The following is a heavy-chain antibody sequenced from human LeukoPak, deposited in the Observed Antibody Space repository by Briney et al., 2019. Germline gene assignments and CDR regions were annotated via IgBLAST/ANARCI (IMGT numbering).Heavy chain of an antibody. D-gene: IGHD7-27*01. Sequence: GGSLRLSCAASGFTFSNYAMSWVRQAPGKGLEWVSAISADASSTYYADSVKGRFTISRDNSKNTLYLQMNSLRAEDTAVYYCAKTGGPWDWGQGALVTVSS. CDR3: AKTGGPWD. V-gene: IGHV3-23*01. J-gene: IGHJ4*02. CDR2: ISADASST. CDR1: GFTFSNYA.